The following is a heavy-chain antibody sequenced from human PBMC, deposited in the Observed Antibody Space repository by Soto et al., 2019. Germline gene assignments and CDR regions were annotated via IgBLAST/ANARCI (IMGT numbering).Heavy chain of an antibody. D-gene: IGHD4-17*01. J-gene: IGHJ4*02. CDR2: ISWNSGSI. CDR1: GFTFDDYA. Sequence: GGSLRLSCAASGFTFDDYAMHWVRQAPGKGLEWVSGISWNSGSIGYADSVKGRFTISRDNAKNSLYLQMNSLRAEDTALYYCAKAPYGDYDPLYYFDYWGQGTLVTVSS. V-gene: IGHV3-9*01. CDR3: AKAPYGDYDPLYYFDY.